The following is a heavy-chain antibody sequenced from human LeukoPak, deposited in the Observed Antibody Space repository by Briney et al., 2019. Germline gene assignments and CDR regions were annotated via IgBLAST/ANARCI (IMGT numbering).Heavy chain of an antibody. V-gene: IGHV3-7*01. CDR3: ARDTRAAAFWSGYWHYFDY. J-gene: IGHJ4*02. Sequence: PGGSLRLSCAVSGFTFSSYWMSWVRQAPGKGLEWVANIKQDGSEKYYVDSVKGRFTISRDNAKNSLYLQMNSLRAEDTAVYYCARDTRAAAFWSGYWHYFDYWGQGTLVTVSS. CDR2: IKQDGSEK. D-gene: IGHD3-3*01. CDR1: GFTFSSYW.